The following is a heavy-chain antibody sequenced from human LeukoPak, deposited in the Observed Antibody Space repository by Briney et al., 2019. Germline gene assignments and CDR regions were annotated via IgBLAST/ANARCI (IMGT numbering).Heavy chain of an antibody. V-gene: IGHV3-23*01. D-gene: IGHD6-13*01. Sequence: PGGSLRLSCAASGFTFSSYAMSWVRQAPGKGLEWVSAISGSGGSTYYADSVKGRFTISRDNSKNTLYLQMNSLRAEDTAVYYCAREFSSSWYPRKEYFQHWGQGTLVTVSS. CDR1: GFTFSSYA. CDR2: ISGSGGST. J-gene: IGHJ1*01. CDR3: AREFSSSWYPRKEYFQH.